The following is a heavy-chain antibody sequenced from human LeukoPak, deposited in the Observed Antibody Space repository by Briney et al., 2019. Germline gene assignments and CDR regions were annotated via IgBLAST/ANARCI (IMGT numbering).Heavy chain of an antibody. CDR2: ISYIGST. Sequence: SETLSLTCTVSGVSMSSHYRSWIRQPPGKGLEWLGYISYIGSTNYSPSLKSRVTISVDTSKIEFSLRLSSVTAADTAVYFCAGDQLALNALNIWGQGTMVTVSS. CDR1: GVSMSSHY. D-gene: IGHD1-1*01. CDR3: AGDQLALNALNI. J-gene: IGHJ3*02. V-gene: IGHV4-59*11.